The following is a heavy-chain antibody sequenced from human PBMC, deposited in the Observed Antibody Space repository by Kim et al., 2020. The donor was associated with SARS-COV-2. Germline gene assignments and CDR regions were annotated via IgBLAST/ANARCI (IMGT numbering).Heavy chain of an antibody. CDR2: FDPEDGET. D-gene: IGHD3-22*01. J-gene: IGHJ6*01. CDR1: GYTLTELS. Sequence: ASVKVSCKVSGYTLTELSMHWVRQAPGKGLEWMGGFDPEDGETIYAQKFQGRVAMTADTSTDTAYMELSSLRSEDTAVSYCARGLDSSGYYYYYYGMDVW. CDR3: ARGLDSSGYYYYYYGMDV. V-gene: IGHV1-24*01.